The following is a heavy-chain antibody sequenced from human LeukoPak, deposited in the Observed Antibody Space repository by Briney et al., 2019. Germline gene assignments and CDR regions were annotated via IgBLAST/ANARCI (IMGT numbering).Heavy chain of an antibody. D-gene: IGHD7-27*01. CDR1: GYSISSGYY. CDR3: ARATPTGDCDY. V-gene: IGHV4-38-2*02. J-gene: IGHJ4*02. CDR2: IYHSGST. Sequence: SETLSLTCTVSGYSISSGYYWGWIRQPPGKGLEWIGSIYHSGSTYYNPSLKSRVTISVDTSKNQFSLKLSSVTAADTAVYYCARATPTGDCDYWGQGTLVTVSS.